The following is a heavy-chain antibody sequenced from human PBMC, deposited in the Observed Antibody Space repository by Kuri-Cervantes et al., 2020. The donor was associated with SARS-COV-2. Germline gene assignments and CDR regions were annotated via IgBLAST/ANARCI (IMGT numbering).Heavy chain of an antibody. J-gene: IGHJ4*02. Sequence: GPLRLSCTVSGYSISRGYYWGWIRQPPGKGLEWIASIYYSGSTYYNPSLKSRVTISVDTSKNQFSLKLSSVTAADTAVYYCARDLNYFDTSGQVGYWGQGTLVTVSS. CDR3: ARDLNYFDTSGQVGY. CDR2: IYYSGST. V-gene: IGHV4-38-2*02. CDR1: GYSISRGYY. D-gene: IGHD3-22*01.